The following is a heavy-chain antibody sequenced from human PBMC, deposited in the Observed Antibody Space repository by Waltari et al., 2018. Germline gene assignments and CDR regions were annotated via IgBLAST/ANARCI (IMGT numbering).Heavy chain of an antibody. J-gene: IGHJ3*02. CDR2: ISAYNGNT. Sequence: QVQLVQSGAEVKKPGASVKVSCKASGYTFTSYGISWVRQAPGQGLEWMGWISAYNGNTNYAQKLQGRVTMTTDTSTSTAYMELRSLRSDDTAVYYCARDYDYIWGSYRKDAFDIWGQWTMVTVSS. D-gene: IGHD3-16*02. CDR1: GYTFTSYG. CDR3: ARDYDYIWGSYRKDAFDI. V-gene: IGHV1-18*01.